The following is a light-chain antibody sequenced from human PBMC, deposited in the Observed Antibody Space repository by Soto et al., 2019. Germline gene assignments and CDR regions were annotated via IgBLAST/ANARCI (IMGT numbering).Light chain of an antibody. CDR3: HQYGTSPPWT. J-gene: IGKJ1*01. CDR1: QSVTSNY. Sequence: EIVLTQSPGTLSVSPGERATLSCGASQSVTSNYLAWYQQKPGLAPRLLIYDASTRATGIPDRFSGSGSGTDFTLTISSLEPEDFAVYYFHQYGTSPPWTFGQGTKVDI. CDR2: DAS. V-gene: IGKV3D-20*01.